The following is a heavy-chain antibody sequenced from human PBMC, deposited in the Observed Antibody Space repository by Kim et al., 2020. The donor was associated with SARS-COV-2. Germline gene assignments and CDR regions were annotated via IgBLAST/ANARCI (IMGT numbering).Heavy chain of an antibody. V-gene: IGHV4-34*01. J-gene: IGHJ5*02. CDR2: ITYSGST. CDR1: GGSFSGYY. D-gene: IGHD3-9*01. CDR3: ARVNVLTGYGP. Sequence: SETLSLTCAVYGGSFSGYYWSWVRQPPGKGLEWIGEITYSGSTNYNPSLESRVSMSVDTSKNQFSLKLSSVTAADTAVYYCARVNVLTGYGPWCQGTLVT.